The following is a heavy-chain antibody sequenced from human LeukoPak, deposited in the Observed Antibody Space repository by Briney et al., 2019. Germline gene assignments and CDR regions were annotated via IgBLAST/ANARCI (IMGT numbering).Heavy chain of an antibody. V-gene: IGHV6-1*01. J-gene: IGHJ4*02. D-gene: IGHD3-9*01. CDR3: ARDVGATGWHTFNY. CDR2: TYYRSKWYN. Sequence: NPPQTLSLTCAISGDSVSSNNGAWNWIRQSPSRGLEWLGRTYYRSKWYNDYAGSFISRITISPDTSKNQFSLQLDSVTPEDTAVYYCARDVGATGWHTFNYWGQGTLVTVSS. CDR1: GDSVSSNNGA.